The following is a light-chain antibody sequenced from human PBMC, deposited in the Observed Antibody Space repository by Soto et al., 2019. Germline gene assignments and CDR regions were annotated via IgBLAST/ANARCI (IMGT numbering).Light chain of an antibody. CDR2: TAS. V-gene: IGKV1-16*01. J-gene: IGKJ4*01. CDR3: QQYESFPLT. Sequence: DIQMTQSPSSLSASVGDSVTITCRASQGINKFLAWFQQKPGTAPKSLISTASRLQSGVPSRFRGSGAGTHFTPPINNLQPEDFATYYCQQYESFPLTFGGGTRVEIK. CDR1: QGINKF.